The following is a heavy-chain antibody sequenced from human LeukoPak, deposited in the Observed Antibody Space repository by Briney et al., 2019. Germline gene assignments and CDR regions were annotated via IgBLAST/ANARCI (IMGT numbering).Heavy chain of an antibody. CDR2: IYPGDSDT. Sequence: GESLKISCKGSGYSFNTYWIGWVRQMPGKGLEWMGIIYPGDSDTRYSPSFQGQVTISADKSISTAYLQWSSLKASDTAMYYCARRDYYYDSSGYPYFDYWGQGTLVTASS. D-gene: IGHD3-22*01. V-gene: IGHV5-51*01. CDR3: ARRDYYYDSSGYPYFDY. J-gene: IGHJ4*02. CDR1: GYSFNTYW.